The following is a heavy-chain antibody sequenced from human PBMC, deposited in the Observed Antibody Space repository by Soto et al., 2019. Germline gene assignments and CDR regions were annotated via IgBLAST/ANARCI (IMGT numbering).Heavy chain of an antibody. J-gene: IGHJ5*02. D-gene: IGHD4-17*01. CDR1: GGSISSGGYY. V-gene: IGHV4-31*03. CDR2: IYYSGST. CDR3: ARGVRDYGDFLDP. Sequence: SETLSLTCTVSGGSISSGGYYWSWIRQHPGKGLEWIGYIYYSGSTYYNPSLKSRVTISVDTSKNQFSLKLSSVTAADTAVYYCARGVRDYGDFLDPCGQGTLVTVSS.